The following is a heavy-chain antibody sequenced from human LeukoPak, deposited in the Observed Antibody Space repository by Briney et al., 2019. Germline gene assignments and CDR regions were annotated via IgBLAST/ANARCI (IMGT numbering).Heavy chain of an antibody. Sequence: EASVKVSCKASGGAFSSYAISWVRQAPGQGLEWMGGIIPIFGTANYAQKFQGRVTITTDESTSTAYMELSSLRSEDTAVYYCARDQAPAASYYYYMDVWGKGTTVTVSS. D-gene: IGHD2-2*01. V-gene: IGHV1-69*05. CDR3: ARDQAPAASYYYYMDV. CDR2: IIPIFGTA. J-gene: IGHJ6*03. CDR1: GGAFSSYA.